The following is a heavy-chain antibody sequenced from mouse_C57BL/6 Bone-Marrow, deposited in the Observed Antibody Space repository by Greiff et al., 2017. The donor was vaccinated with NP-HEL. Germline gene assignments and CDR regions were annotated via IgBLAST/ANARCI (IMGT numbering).Heavy chain of an antibody. D-gene: IGHD4-1*01. CDR3: ARLGVDY. Sequence: QVQLKQSGAELVMPGASVKLSCKASGYTFTSYWMHWVKQRPGQGLEWIGEIDPSDSYTNYNQKFKGKSTLTVDKSSSTAYMQLSSLTSEDSAVYYCARLGVDYWGQGTTLTVSS. J-gene: IGHJ2*01. CDR1: GYTFTSYW. CDR2: IDPSDSYT. V-gene: IGHV1-69*01.